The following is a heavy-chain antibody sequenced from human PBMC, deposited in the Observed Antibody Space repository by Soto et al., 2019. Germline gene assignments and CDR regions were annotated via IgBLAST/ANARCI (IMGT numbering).Heavy chain of an antibody. CDR1: RGSISSYY. Sequence: PSETLSLTCTVSRGSISSYYWSWIRQPPGKGLEWIGYISYSGNTNYNASLKSRVTISVDTSTNQFSLRVTSVTAADTAVYYCARIRVLEEVSPYFDTGAQRAVLTVSS. V-gene: IGHV4-59*01. CDR3: ARIRVLEEVSPYFDT. D-gene: IGHD3-16*02. CDR2: ISYSGNT. J-gene: IGHJ4*02.